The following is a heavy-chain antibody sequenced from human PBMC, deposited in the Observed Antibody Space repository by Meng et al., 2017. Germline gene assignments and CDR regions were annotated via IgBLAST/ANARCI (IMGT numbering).Heavy chain of an antibody. Sequence: GESLKISCAASGFTFSSYWMHWVRQAPGKGLVWVSRINSDGSSTSYADSVKGRFTISRDNAKNTLYLQMNSLRAEDTAVYYCARADGGLVGATYIWGQGTMVTVSS. V-gene: IGHV3-74*01. CDR1: GFTFSSYW. J-gene: IGHJ3*02. CDR3: ARADGGLVGATYI. CDR2: INSDGSST. D-gene: IGHD1-26*01.